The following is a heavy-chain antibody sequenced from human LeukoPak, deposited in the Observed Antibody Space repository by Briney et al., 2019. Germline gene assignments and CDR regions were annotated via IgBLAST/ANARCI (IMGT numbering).Heavy chain of an antibody. CDR2: ISGSGGST. CDR3: AKDKPSGYYGSGSKPYYFDY. Sequence: GGSLRLSCAASGFTFSRYGMHWVRQAPGKGLEWVSAISGSGGSTYYADSVKGRFTISRDNSKNTLYLQMNSLRAEDTAVYYCAKDKPSGYYGSGSKPYYFDYWGQGTLVTVSS. V-gene: IGHV3-23*01. CDR1: GFTFSRYG. D-gene: IGHD3-10*01. J-gene: IGHJ4*02.